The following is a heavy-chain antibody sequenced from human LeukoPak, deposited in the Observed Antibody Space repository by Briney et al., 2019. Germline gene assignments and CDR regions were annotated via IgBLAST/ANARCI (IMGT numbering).Heavy chain of an antibody. CDR2: ISSSSSYI. CDR3: ARGPKQYYYDNSGPGAFGV. J-gene: IGHJ3*01. CDR1: GFTFSSYS. V-gene: IGHV3-21*01. D-gene: IGHD3-22*01. Sequence: GGSLRLSCAASGFTFSSYSMNWVRQAPGKGLEWVSSISSSSSYIYYADSVKGRFTISRDNAKNSLYLQMNSLRAEDTAVYYCARGPKQYYYDNSGPGAFGVWGHGTMVTVSS.